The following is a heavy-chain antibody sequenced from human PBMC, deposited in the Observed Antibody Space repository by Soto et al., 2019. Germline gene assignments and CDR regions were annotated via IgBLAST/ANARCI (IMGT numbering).Heavy chain of an antibody. D-gene: IGHD6-13*01. CDR2: INHSGST. Sequence: QVQLQQWGAGLLKPSETLSLTCAVYGGSFSGYYWSWIRQPPGKGLEWIGEINHSGSTNHNPSLKSRVTISVDTSKNQFSLKLSSVTAADTAVYYCARGAQVEQQLVNGYWGQGTLVTVSS. CDR3: ARGAQVEQQLVNGY. CDR1: GGSFSGYY. V-gene: IGHV4-34*01. J-gene: IGHJ4*02.